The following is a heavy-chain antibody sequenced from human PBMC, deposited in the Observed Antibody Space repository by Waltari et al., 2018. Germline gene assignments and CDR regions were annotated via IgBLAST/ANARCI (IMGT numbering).Heavy chain of an antibody. CDR1: GYTFTSYY. V-gene: IGHV1-46*01. Sequence: QVQLVQSGAEVKKPGASVKVSCKASGYTFTSYYMPWVRPAPGQGLEWMGIINPSGGSTSYAQKFQGRVTMTRDTSTSTVYMELSSLRSEDTAVYYCARCGDYIWGSYRDWGFDYWGQGTLVTVSS. CDR2: INPSGGST. J-gene: IGHJ4*02. CDR3: ARCGDYIWGSYRDWGFDY. D-gene: IGHD3-16*02.